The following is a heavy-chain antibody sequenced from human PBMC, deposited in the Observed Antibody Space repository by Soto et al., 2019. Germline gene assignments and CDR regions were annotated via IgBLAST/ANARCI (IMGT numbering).Heavy chain of an antibody. CDR3: AEDSYYHDSTGYYIFDY. Sequence: RLSCAASGFTVRNNYMTWVRQAPGKGLEWVSYIYSSSAHYVDSVKGRFTISRDNSKNTLYLQRTSLRAEDTAVYYCAEDSYYHDSTGYYIFDYWGQGTLVTVSS. J-gene: IGHJ4*02. CDR1: GFTVRNNY. CDR2: IYSSSA. D-gene: IGHD3-22*01. V-gene: IGHV3-66*03.